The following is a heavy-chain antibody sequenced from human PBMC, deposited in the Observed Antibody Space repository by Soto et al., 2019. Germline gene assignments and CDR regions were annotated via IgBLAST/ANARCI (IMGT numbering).Heavy chain of an antibody. CDR1: GGSISSGGYY. CDR2: IYYSGST. V-gene: IGHV4-31*03. D-gene: IGHD6-6*01. CDR3: ARSYSSSSGNWFDP. J-gene: IGHJ5*02. Sequence: SETLSLTCTVSGGSISSGGYYWSWIRQHPGKGLEWIGYIYYSGSTYYNPSLKSRVTISVDTSKNQFSLKLSSVTAADTAVYCCARSYSSSSGNWFDPWGQGTLVTVSS.